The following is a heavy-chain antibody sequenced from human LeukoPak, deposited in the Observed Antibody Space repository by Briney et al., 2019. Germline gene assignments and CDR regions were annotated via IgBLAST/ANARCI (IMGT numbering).Heavy chain of an antibody. J-gene: IGHJ4*02. Sequence: GGSLRLSCAASGFTFDDYAMHWVPQAPGKGREWVSLFSGDGGRTYYADSVKGRFTISRDNSKNSLYLQMNSLRTEDTALYYCAKGKLWGDWGQGTLVTVSS. V-gene: IGHV3-43*02. CDR2: FSGDGGRT. CDR1: GFTFDDYA. D-gene: IGHD5-18*01. CDR3: AKGKLWGD.